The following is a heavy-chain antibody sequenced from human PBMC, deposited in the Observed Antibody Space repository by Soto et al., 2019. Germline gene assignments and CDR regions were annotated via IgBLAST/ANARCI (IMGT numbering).Heavy chain of an antibody. D-gene: IGHD6-19*01. CDR3: ARRSSGWYFDY. Sequence: EVQLLESGGGLVQPGGSLRLSCAASGFTFSSYAMSWVRQAPGKGLEWVSVISGSDGSTYYADSVKGRFTISRDNSKSTLYLQMNSLRAEDTAVYYCARRSSGWYFDYWGQGTLVTVSS. CDR1: GFTFSSYA. CDR2: ISGSDGST. J-gene: IGHJ4*02. V-gene: IGHV3-23*01.